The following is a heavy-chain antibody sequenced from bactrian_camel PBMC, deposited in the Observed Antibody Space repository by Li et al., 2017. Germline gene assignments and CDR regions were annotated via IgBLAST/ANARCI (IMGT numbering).Heavy chain of an antibody. CDR3: TKARRSTVVALPYGPTDRWEEDFTY. CDR1: GFTRQKCD. D-gene: IGHD6*01. CDR2: ISTVDTP. J-gene: IGHJ6*01. V-gene: IGHV3S60*01. Sequence: HVQLVESGGGLVQSGGSLRLSCTAPGFTRQKCDILWYRQAPGKERELISSISTVDTPWIAASVKGRFTISKDNAKNTVYLQLNSLKTEDTAIYHCTKARRSTVVALPYGPTDRWEEDFTYWGQGTQVTVS.